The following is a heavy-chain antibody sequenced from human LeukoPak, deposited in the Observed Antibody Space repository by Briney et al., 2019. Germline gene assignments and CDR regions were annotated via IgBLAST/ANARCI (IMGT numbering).Heavy chain of an antibody. J-gene: IGHJ4*02. CDR3: TKDRYCTTTSCPLDY. D-gene: IGHD2-2*01. CDR2: ITWDGGTT. CDR1: GFTFEDYT. Sequence: PGGSLRLSCVASGFTFEDYTFHWVRQAPGKGLEWVSLITWDGGTTYYADSVKGRFTISRDNSKNSVYLQMNSLRTEDTALYYCTKDRYCTTTSCPLDYWGQGTLVTVSS. V-gene: IGHV3-43*01.